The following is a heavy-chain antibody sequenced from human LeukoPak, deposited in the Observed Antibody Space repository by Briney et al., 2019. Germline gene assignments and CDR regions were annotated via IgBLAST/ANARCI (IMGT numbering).Heavy chain of an antibody. D-gene: IGHD3-9*01. CDR3: ARSHLRYFDWSPTRNSYYFDY. J-gene: IGHJ4*02. V-gene: IGHV3-21*01. CDR1: GFTFSSYS. Sequence: NSGGSLRLSCAASGFTFSSYSMNWVRQAPGKGLEWVSSISSSSSYIYYADSVKGRFTISRDNAKNSLYLQMNSLRAEDTAVYYCARSHLRYFDWSPTRNSYYFDYWGQGTLVTVSS. CDR2: ISSSSSYI.